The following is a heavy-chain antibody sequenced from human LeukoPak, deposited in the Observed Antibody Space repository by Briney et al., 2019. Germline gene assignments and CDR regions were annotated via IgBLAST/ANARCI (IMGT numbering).Heavy chain of an antibody. V-gene: IGHV3-7*01. CDR2: IKEDGGEM. D-gene: IGHD1-14*01. CDR3: ASGMIEFDY. CDR1: GISFSDYW. J-gene: IGHJ4*02. Sequence: GGSLRLSYTVSGISFSDYWMSWVRQAPGKGLEWVANIKEDGGEMYYVDSVKGRFTISRDNAKNSLYLQMNSLRVEDTAVYYCASGMIEFDYWGQGTLVTVSS.